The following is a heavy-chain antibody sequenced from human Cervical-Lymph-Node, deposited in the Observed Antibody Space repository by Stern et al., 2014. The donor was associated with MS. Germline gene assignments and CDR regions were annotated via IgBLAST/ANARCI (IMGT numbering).Heavy chain of an antibody. D-gene: IGHD6-13*01. CDR1: GYSFTTYW. Sequence: VQLEESGAEVKKPGQSLKISCKGTGYSFTTYWIGWVRQMPGKGLEWMGITHPGDADTRYSPSFEGQVTISADKSINTAYLQWNSLKASDSAIYYCARQFRRSSWYDYWGQGTLVTVSS. CDR2: THPGDADT. V-gene: IGHV5-51*01. CDR3: ARQFRRSSWYDY. J-gene: IGHJ4*02.